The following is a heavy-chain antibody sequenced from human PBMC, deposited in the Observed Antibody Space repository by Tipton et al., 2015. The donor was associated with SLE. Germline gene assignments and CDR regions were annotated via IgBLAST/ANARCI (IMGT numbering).Heavy chain of an antibody. CDR3: ARGSYYVDP. CDR2: IYYNRHT. V-gene: IGHV4-59*11. J-gene: IGHJ5*02. Sequence: TLSLTCTVSGASISSHYWSWIRQPPGKKLEWIGYIYYNRHTNYIPSLESRVTISVDTSKNHFSLKLSSVTAADTAVYYCARGSYYVDPWGQGTLVTVSS. CDR1: GASISSHY. D-gene: IGHD3-10*02.